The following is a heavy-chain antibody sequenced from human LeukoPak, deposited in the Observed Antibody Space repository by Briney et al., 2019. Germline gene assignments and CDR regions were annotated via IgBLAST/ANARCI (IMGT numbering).Heavy chain of an antibody. CDR1: GGSFIGYY. CDR3: ALGVGADGLDY. J-gene: IGHJ4*02. Sequence: SETLSLTCAVYGGSFIGYYWSWIRQPPGKGLEWIGEINHSGSTYYNPSLKSRVTISVDTSKNQFSLKLSSMTAADTAVYYCALGVGADGLDYWSQGTLVTVSS. V-gene: IGHV4-34*09. CDR2: INHSGST. D-gene: IGHD1-26*01.